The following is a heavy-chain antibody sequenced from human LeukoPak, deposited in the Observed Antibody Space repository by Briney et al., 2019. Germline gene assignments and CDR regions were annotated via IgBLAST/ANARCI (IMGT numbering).Heavy chain of an antibody. D-gene: IGHD6-6*01. CDR3: ARTAARRFDY. CDR1: GYTFTSYA. CDR2: INPTGGST. J-gene: IGHJ4*02. Sequence: ASVKVSCKASGYTFTSYAMHWVRQAPGQRLEWMGIINPTGGSTTYAQKFQGRVTMTRDTSTSTVYMELSSLRSDDTAVYYCARTAARRFDYWGQGTLVTVSS. V-gene: IGHV1-46*01.